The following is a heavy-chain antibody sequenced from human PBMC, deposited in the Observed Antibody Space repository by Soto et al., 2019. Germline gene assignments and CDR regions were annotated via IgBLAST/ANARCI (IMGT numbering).Heavy chain of an antibody. CDR1: GFTFSSYP. CDR3: ARLPGPLVVDLYLYHVDGREPVSDADV. V-gene: IGHV3-30-3*01. D-gene: IGHD2-15*01. CDR2: ISFDGSKK. J-gene: IGHJ6*01. Sequence: QMQLVESGGGVVQPGRSLRLSCAASGFTFSSYPMHWVRQAPGKGLEWVAVISFDGSKKYYADSVKGRFFIYKDNSKNMLSLQMNRLRGEDSAVYYCARLPGPLVVDLYLYHVDGREPVSDADVWCQGTAVTVSS.